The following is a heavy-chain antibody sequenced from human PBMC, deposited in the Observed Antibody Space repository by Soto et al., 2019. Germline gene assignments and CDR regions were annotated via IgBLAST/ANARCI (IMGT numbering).Heavy chain of an antibody. Sequence: SVKVSCKASGGTFISYAISWVRQAPGQGLEWMGGIIPIFGTANYAQKFQGRVTITADESTSTAYMELSSLRSEDTAVYYCARVLHYYDSSGYYDPYFDYWGQGTLVTVSS. CDR1: GGTFISYA. V-gene: IGHV1-69*13. CDR3: ARVLHYYDSSGYYDPYFDY. J-gene: IGHJ4*02. CDR2: IIPIFGTA. D-gene: IGHD3-22*01.